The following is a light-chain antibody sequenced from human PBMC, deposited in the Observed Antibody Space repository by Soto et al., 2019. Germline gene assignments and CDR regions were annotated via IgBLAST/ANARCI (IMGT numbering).Light chain of an antibody. V-gene: IGKV3-20*01. CDR1: QSVSSSD. CDR3: QQYGSSSLT. Sequence: EIVLTQSPGTLSLSPGERATLSCRASQSVSSSDLAWYQQKPGQAPRLLIYGASSRATGIPDRFSGSGSGTDITLTISRLEPEDFAVYYCQQYGSSSLTFGGGTKVEIK. CDR2: GAS. J-gene: IGKJ4*01.